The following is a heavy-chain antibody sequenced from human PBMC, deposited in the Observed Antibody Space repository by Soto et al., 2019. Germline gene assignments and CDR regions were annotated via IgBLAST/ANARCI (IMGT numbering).Heavy chain of an antibody. J-gene: IGHJ4*02. CDR3: AGGSTYYYDSSGYYYLDD. CDR2: IIPILGIA. CDR1: GGTFSSYT. D-gene: IGHD3-22*01. Sequence: QVQLVQSGAEVKKPGSSVKVSCKASGGTFSSYTISWVRQAPGQGLEWMGRIIPILGIANYAQKFQGRVTLTADKSTSTAYMELSSLRLEDTAVYYCAGGSTYYYDSSGYYYLDDWGQGTLVTVSS. V-gene: IGHV1-69*02.